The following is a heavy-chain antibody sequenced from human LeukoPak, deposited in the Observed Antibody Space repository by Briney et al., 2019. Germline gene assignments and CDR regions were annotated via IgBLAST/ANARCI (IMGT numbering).Heavy chain of an antibody. CDR2: ISWNSGSI. CDR1: GFTFSSYA. J-gene: IGHJ3*02. Sequence: PGGSLRLSCAASGFTFSSYAMSWVRQAPGKGLEWVSGISWNSGSIGYADSVKGRFTISRDNAKNSLYLQMNSLRAEDTALYYCANVDIWGQGTMVTVSS. CDR3: ANVDI. V-gene: IGHV3-9*01.